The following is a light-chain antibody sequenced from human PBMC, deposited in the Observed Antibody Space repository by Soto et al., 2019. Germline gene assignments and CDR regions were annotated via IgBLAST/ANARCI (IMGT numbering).Light chain of an antibody. CDR2: EGS. Sequence: QSALTQPASVSGAPGQSITISCTGTSSDVGSYNLVSWYQQHPGKAPKLMIYEGSKRPSGVSNRFSGYKSGNTASLTISGLQAEDEDDYYCCSYAGSSTFVFGGGTKLTVL. CDR3: CSYAGSSTFV. V-gene: IGLV2-23*01. J-gene: IGLJ2*01. CDR1: SSDVGSYNL.